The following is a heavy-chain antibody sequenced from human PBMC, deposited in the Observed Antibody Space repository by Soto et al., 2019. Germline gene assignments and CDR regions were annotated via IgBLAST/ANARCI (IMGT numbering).Heavy chain of an antibody. V-gene: IGHV3-23*01. Sequence: DVQLLESGGGLVQPGGSLRLSCAASGFTFRSYAMSWVRQAPGKGLEWVSAISGSGGSTYYADSVKGRFTISRENSKNTLYLQVNSRSAGDTAVYYCARVNLFGSGRYYDEYSYYGMDVWGPGTTVTVSS. D-gene: IGHD3-10*01. CDR1: GFTFRSYA. J-gene: IGHJ6*02. CDR2: ISGSGGST. CDR3: ARVNLFGSGRYYDEYSYYGMDV.